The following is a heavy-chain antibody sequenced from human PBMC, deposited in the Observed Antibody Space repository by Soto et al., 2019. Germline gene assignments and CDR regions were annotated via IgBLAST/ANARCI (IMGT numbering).Heavy chain of an antibody. CDR1: GFTFSDYD. CDR2: ISRSGHTI. J-gene: IGHJ4*02. V-gene: IGHV3-11*01. CDR3: ARDKTY. Sequence: PGGSLRLSCEASGFTFSDYDMGWIRQAPWKGLEWVSSISRSGHTIYDADSVKGRFTISRDNAKNSLYLQMNSLRAEDTAVYYCARDKTYWGQGTLVTVSS.